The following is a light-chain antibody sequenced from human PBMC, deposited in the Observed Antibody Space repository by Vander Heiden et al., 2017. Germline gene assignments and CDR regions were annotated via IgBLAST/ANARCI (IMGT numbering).Light chain of an antibody. CDR2: DNS. CDR1: NSNVGNNY. CDR3: GTWDSSLSAGV. J-gene: IGLJ3*02. Sequence: QLVLTQPPPVSAAPGRKVTIACSGSNSNVGNNYVSWYQQLPGTAPKLLIYDNSKRPSGIPDRFSGSKSGTSATLGITGLQTGDEADYYCGTWDSSLSAGVFGGGSKLTVL. V-gene: IGLV1-51*01.